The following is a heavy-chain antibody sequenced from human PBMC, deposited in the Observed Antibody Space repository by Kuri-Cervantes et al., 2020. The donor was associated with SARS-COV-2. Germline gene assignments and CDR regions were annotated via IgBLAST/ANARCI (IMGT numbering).Heavy chain of an antibody. CDR1: GFTFSSYG. CDR3: ASRWGIAVAGPPDY. D-gene: IGHD6-19*01. Sequence: GGSLRLSCAASGFTFSSYGMHWVRQAPGKGLEWVAVIWYDGSNKYYADPVKGRFTISRDNSKNTLYLQMNSLRAEDTAVYYCASRWGIAVAGPPDYRGQGTLVTVSS. J-gene: IGHJ4*02. CDR2: IWYDGSNK. V-gene: IGHV3-33*01.